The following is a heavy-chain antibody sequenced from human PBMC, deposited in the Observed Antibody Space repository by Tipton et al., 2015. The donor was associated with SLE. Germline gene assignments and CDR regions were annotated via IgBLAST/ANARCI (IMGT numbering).Heavy chain of an antibody. CDR2: IYHTGST. CDR3: ARQAKFYYDSSGYSYFYYGLDV. V-gene: IGHV4-59*08. CDR1: GGSISGSY. Sequence: TLSLTCTVSGGSISGSYWSWVRQSPGKGLEWIGSIYHTGSTNYNPSLKSRVTMSVDTSENHFSLKLSSVTAADTAVYYCARQAKFYYDSSGYSYFYYGLDVWGQGTTVTVSS. J-gene: IGHJ6*02. D-gene: IGHD3-22*01.